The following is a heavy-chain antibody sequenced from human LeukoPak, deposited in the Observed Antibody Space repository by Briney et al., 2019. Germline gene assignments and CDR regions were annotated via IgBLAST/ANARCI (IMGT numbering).Heavy chain of an antibody. CDR3: ARDPSNTSGWYIWFDF. Sequence: ASVKVSCKASDYTFKNYGISWVPQAPGQGLEWMGWISTYNGDTKHAQKVQGRLTLTADASTSTAYMELRGLRSDDTAVYYCARDPSNTSGWYIWFDFWGQGTLFTVSS. V-gene: IGHV1-18*04. D-gene: IGHD6-19*01. J-gene: IGHJ5*01. CDR1: DYTFKNYG. CDR2: ISTYNGDT.